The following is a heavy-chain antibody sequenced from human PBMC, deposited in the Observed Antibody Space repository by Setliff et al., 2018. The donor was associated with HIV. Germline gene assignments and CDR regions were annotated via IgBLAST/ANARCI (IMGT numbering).Heavy chain of an antibody. D-gene: IGHD3-16*01. Sequence: SETLSLTCTVSGDSIRSGDFYWSWIRQSPGKGLEWIGHIYSSGSTYYNPSLKSRFTISVDTSKNQFSLKVTSVTAADTAVYFCAGGVLLREEDFWGQGTLVTVSS. V-gene: IGHV4-30-4*08. CDR2: IYSSGST. J-gene: IGHJ4*02. CDR1: GDSIRSGDFY. CDR3: AGGVLLREEDF.